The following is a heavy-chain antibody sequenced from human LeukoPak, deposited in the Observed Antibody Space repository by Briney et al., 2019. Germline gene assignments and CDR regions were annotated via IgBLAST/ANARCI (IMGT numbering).Heavy chain of an antibody. CDR1: GYTFTSYY. V-gene: IGHV1-46*01. CDR2: INPSGGST. J-gene: IGHJ6*03. D-gene: IGHD5-24*01. Sequence: ASVKVSCKASGYTFTSYYMHWVRQAPGQGLEWMGIINPSGGSTSYAQKFQGRVTMTRDTSTSTVYMELSSLRSEDTAVYYCAALGRDGYIYYYMDVWGKGTTVTVSS. CDR3: AALGRDGYIYYYMDV.